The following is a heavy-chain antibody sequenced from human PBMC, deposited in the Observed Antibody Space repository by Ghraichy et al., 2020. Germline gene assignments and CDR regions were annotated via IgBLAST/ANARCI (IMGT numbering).Heavy chain of an antibody. CDR2: INPNSGDT. J-gene: IGHJ3*02. V-gene: IGHV1-2*02. Sequence: ASVKVSCKASGYTFTGYYMHWVRQAPGQGLEWMGWINPNSGDTNYAQKFQGRVTMTRDTSISTAYMELSRLRSDDTAVYYCASGYCSSTSCYTTDAFDIWGQGTMVTVSS. CDR1: GYTFTGYY. D-gene: IGHD2-2*02. CDR3: ASGYCSSTSCYTTDAFDI.